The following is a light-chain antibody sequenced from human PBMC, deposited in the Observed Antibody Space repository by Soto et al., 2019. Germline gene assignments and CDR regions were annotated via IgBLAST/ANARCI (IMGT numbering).Light chain of an antibody. J-gene: IGLJ2*01. Sequence: QSALTQPPSASGSPGQSVTISCTGTSSDVGDYNYVSWYQQHPGKAPKLMIYEVSKRPSGVPDRFSGSKSGNTASLTVSGLQAEDEADYYCSSYAGSNNFVLFGGGTKVTVL. V-gene: IGLV2-8*01. CDR3: SSYAGSNNFVL. CDR1: SSDVGDYNY. CDR2: EVS.